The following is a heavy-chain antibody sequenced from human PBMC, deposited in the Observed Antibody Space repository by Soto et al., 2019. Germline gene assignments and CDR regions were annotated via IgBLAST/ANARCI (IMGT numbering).Heavy chain of an antibody. CDR1: GFTFSSYA. V-gene: IGHV3-23*01. Sequence: GGSLRLSCEASGFTFSSYAMSWVRQAPGKGLEWVSGISGSGGSTYYADSVKGRFTISRDNSKNTLYLQMNSLRAEDTAIYYCAATVIVPGGRIYYWGQGTLVTVSS. CDR2: ISGSGGST. CDR3: AATVIVPGGRIYY. J-gene: IGHJ4*02. D-gene: IGHD2-15*01.